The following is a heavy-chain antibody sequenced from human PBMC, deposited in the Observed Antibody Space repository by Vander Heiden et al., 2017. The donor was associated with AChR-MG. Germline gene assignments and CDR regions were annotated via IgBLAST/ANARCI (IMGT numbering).Heavy chain of an antibody. Sequence: EVQLLESGGDLVQPGGSLRLSCSASGFTFSSYAMSWVRQAPGKGLEWVSAISGSGGSTYYADSVKGRFTISRDNSKNTLYLQMNSLRAEDTAVYYCAKDGVRYSSGWYVFDYWGQGTLVTVSS. CDR3: AKDGVRYSSGWYVFDY. J-gene: IGHJ4*02. CDR1: GFTFSSYA. V-gene: IGHV3-23*01. D-gene: IGHD6-19*01. CDR2: ISGSGGST.